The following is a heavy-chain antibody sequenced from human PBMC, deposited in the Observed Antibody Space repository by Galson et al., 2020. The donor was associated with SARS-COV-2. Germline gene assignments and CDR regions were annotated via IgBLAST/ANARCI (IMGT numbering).Heavy chain of an antibody. CDR1: GFTFSSYG. CDR2: IWYDGSNK. CDR3: ARVRRAYCGGDCADFDY. Sequence: QAGGSLRLSCAASGFTFSSYGMHWVRQAPGKGLEWVAVIWYDGSNKYYADSVKGRFTISRDNSKNTLYLQMNSLRAEDTAVYYCARVRRAYCGGDCADFDYWGQRTLVTVSS. V-gene: IGHV3-33*01. J-gene: IGHJ4*02. D-gene: IGHD2-21*02.